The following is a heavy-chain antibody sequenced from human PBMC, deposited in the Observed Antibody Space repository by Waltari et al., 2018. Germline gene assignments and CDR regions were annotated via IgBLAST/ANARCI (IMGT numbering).Heavy chain of an antibody. V-gene: IGHV3-23*01. CDR2: ISGSGGRT. D-gene: IGHD3-10*01. Sequence: EVQLLESGGGLVQPGGSLRLSCAASGFTFSSYAMSWVRQAPGKGLEWVSAISGSGGRTYYADSVKGRFTISRDNSKNTLYLQMNSLRAEDTAVYYCAKDTRVRGVIGYFDYWGQGTLVTVSS. J-gene: IGHJ4*02. CDR3: AKDTRVRGVIGYFDY. CDR1: GFTFSSYA.